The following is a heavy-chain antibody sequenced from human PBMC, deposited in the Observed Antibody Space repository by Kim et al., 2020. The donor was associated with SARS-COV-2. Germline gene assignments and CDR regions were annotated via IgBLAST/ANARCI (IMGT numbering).Heavy chain of an antibody. J-gene: IGHJ6*03. Sequence: GESLKISCKGSGYSFTSYWIGWVRQMPGKSLEWMGIIYPGDSDTRYSPSFQGQVTISADKSISTAYLQWSSLKASDTAMYYCARHVGYYYYYMDVWGKGTTVTVSS. CDR2: IYPGDSDT. CDR1: GYSFTSYW. D-gene: IGHD2-15*01. CDR3: ARHVGYYYYYMDV. V-gene: IGHV5-51*01.